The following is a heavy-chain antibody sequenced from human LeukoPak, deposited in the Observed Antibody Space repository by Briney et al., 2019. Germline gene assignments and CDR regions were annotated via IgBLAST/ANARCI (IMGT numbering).Heavy chain of an antibody. CDR3: ARDSIVRPAYCGGDCRSPGYYYYGMDV. Sequence: SETLSLTCTVSGGSISSYYWSWIRQPPGKGLEWIGYIYYSGSTNYNPSLKSRVTISVDTSKNQFSLKLSSVTAADTAVYYCARDSIVRPAYCGGDCRSPGYYYYGMDVWGQGTTVTVSS. J-gene: IGHJ6*02. CDR2: IYYSGST. D-gene: IGHD2-21*02. V-gene: IGHV4-59*01. CDR1: GGSISSYY.